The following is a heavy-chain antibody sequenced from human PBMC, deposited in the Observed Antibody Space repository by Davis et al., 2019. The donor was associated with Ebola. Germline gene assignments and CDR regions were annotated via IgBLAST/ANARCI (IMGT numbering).Heavy chain of an antibody. CDR1: GYTFTGYY. Sequence: ASVKVSCKASGYTFTGYYMHWVRQAPGQGLEWMGWINPNSGGTNYAQKFQGWVTMTRDMSISTAYMELSRLRSDDTAVYYCARDGGQLLGYRDYYGMDVWGQGTTVTVSS. CDR3: ARDGGQLLGYRDYYGMDV. D-gene: IGHD2-2*01. CDR2: INPNSGGT. J-gene: IGHJ6*02. V-gene: IGHV1-2*04.